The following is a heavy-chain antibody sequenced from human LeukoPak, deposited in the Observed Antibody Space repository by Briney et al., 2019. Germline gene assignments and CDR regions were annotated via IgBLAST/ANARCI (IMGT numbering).Heavy chain of an antibody. CDR2: IKQDGSEK. CDR1: GFTFSSYW. J-gene: IGHJ6*03. V-gene: IGHV3-7*01. CDR3: ARQKGYDFWSGPPPCYMDV. Sequence: GGSLRLSCAASGFTFSSYWMSWVRQAPGKGLEWVANIKQDGSEKYYVDSVKGRFTISRDNAKNSLYLQMNSLRAEDTAVYYCARQKGYDFWSGPPPCYMDVWGKGTTVTVSS. D-gene: IGHD3-3*01.